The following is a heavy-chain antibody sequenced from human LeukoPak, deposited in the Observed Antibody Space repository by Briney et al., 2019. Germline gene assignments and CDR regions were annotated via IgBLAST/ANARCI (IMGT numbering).Heavy chain of an antibody. CDR1: GFTFSNAW. Sequence: GGSLRLSCAASGFTFSNAWMSWVRQAPGKGLEWVGRIKSKTDGGTTDYAAPVKGRFTISRDDSKNTLYLQMNSLKTEDTAVYYCLAGLLTGYYLSGYWGQGTLVTVSS. CDR3: LAGLLTGYYLSGY. D-gene: IGHD3-9*01. J-gene: IGHJ4*02. V-gene: IGHV3-15*01. CDR2: IKSKTDGGTT.